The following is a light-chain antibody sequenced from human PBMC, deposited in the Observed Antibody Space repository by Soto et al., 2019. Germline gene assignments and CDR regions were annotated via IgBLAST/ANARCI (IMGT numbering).Light chain of an antibody. CDR1: QSISSW. CDR2: VAS. J-gene: IGKJ1*01. V-gene: IGKV1-5*01. Sequence: DIPMTQSPSTLSASVGDRVTLTCRASQSISSWLAWYQQRPGKSPKLLIYVASNWQTGVPSRFSGSGSGTEFTLTISSMQTDDFATYYCHQYKSYSRAFGQGTKVDIK. CDR3: HQYKSYSRA.